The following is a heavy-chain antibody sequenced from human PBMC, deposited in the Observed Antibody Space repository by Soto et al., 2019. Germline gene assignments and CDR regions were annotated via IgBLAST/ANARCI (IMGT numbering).Heavy chain of an antibody. V-gene: IGHV4-39*07. D-gene: IGHD3-3*01. CDR2: ISYSGST. CDR1: SGSIISRNHY. CDR3: ARRYYDFWSGYDWYFDY. Sequence: PSETLSLTCTVSSGSIISRNHYWGWIRQPPGKGLEWIGSISYSGSTHYSPSLNSRVTITVETSKNQFSLKLSSVTAADTAVYYCARRYYDFWSGYDWYFDYWGQGTLVTVSS. J-gene: IGHJ4*02.